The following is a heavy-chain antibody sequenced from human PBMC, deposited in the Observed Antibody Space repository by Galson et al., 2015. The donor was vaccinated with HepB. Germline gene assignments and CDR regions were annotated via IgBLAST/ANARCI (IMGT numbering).Heavy chain of an antibody. Sequence: SLRLSCAASGFTVSSNYMSWVRQAPGKGLEWVSVIYSGGSTYYAASVKGRFTISRRNSKNTLYLQMINMRPKDTTVYYCARGVRCWGYGYYSFDYWGQGTLVTVSS. CDR2: IYSGGST. CDR1: GFTVSSNY. J-gene: IGHJ4*02. D-gene: IGHD5-18*01. V-gene: IGHV3-53*01. CDR3: ARGVRCWGYGYYSFDY.